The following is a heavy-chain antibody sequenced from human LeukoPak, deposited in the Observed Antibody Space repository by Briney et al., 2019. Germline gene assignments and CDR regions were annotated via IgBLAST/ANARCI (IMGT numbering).Heavy chain of an antibody. CDR2: IYYSGIT. CDR3: ARSGSYSFWFDP. CDR1: GGSISSSSYY. D-gene: IGHD1-26*01. Sequence: SETLSLTCTVSGGSISSSSYYWGWIRQPPGKGLEWIGSIYYSGITYYNPSLKSRVTISVDTSKNQFSLKLSSVTAADTAVYYCARSGSYSFWFDPWGQGTLVTVSS. V-gene: IGHV4-39*01. J-gene: IGHJ5*02.